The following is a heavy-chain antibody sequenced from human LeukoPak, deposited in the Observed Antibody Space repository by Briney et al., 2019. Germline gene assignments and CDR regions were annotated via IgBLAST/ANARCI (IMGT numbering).Heavy chain of an antibody. CDR3: ARIVRGVIPYYYYYMDV. J-gene: IGHJ6*03. CDR2: INPNSGGT. CDR1: GYTFTGYY. V-gene: IGHV1-2*02. Sequence: GASVKVSCKASGYTFTGYYMHWVRQAPGQGLEWMGWINPNSGGTNYAQKFQGRVTMTRDTSISTAYMELSRLRSDDTAVYYCARIVRGVIPYYYYYMDVWGKGTTVTISS. D-gene: IGHD3-10*01.